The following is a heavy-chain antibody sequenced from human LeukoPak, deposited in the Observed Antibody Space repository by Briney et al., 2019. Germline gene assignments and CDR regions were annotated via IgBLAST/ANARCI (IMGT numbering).Heavy chain of an antibody. J-gene: IGHJ4*02. CDR3: AKGSGSSCYSPCDY. CDR1: GFTFSSYA. Sequence: GGSLRLSCAASGFTFSSYAMNWVRQAPGKGLEWVSAISGSAGSSYYADSVKGRFTISRDNSKDTLYLQMDSLRAEDTAVYYCAKGSGSSCYSPCDYWGQGILVTVSS. D-gene: IGHD2-15*01. V-gene: IGHV3-23*01. CDR2: ISGSAGSS.